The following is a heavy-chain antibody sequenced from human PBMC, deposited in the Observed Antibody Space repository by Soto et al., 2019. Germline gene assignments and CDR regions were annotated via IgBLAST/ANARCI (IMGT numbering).Heavy chain of an antibody. V-gene: IGHV4-59*01. CDR1: GGSISSYY. Sequence: SETLSLTCTVSGGSISSYYWSWIRQPPGKGLEWIGYIYYSGSTNYNPSLKSRVIMSVDTSKNQYSLKLSSVTAADTAVYYCARNDHGGNPFFANWGQGTLVTVSS. CDR3: ARNDHGGNPFFAN. D-gene: IGHD4-17*01. J-gene: IGHJ4*02. CDR2: IYYSGST.